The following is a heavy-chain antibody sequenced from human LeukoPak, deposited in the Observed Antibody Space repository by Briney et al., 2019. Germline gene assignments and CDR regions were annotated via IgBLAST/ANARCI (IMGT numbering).Heavy chain of an antibody. CDR3: ARVDDYGDREGAFDI. D-gene: IGHD4-17*01. V-gene: IGHV3-21*01. CDR2: ISSSSSYI. J-gene: IGHJ3*02. Sequence: KPGGSLRLSCAASGFTFSSYSMNWVRQAPGKGLESVSSISSSSSYIYYADSVKGRFTISRDNAKNSLYLQMNSLRAEDTAVYYCARVDDYGDREGAFDIWGQGTMVTVSS. CDR1: GFTFSSYS.